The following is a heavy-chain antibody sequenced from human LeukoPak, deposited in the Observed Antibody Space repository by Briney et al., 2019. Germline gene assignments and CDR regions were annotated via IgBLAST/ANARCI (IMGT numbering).Heavy chain of an antibody. CDR1: GGSFSGYY. Sequence: SETLSLTCAVYGGSFSGYYWSWIRQPPGKGLEWIGEINHSGNTNYNPSLKSRVAISIDTSKSQFSLNLRSVTAADTAVYYCARLIVVVAARFDYWGLGTLVTVSS. V-gene: IGHV4-34*01. CDR3: ARLIVVVAARFDY. CDR2: INHSGNT. D-gene: IGHD2-15*01. J-gene: IGHJ4*02.